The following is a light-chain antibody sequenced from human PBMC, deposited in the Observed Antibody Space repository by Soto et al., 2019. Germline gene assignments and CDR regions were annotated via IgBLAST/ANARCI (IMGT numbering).Light chain of an antibody. V-gene: IGKV1-39*01. CDR1: QNVNSY. CDR2: AGS. J-gene: IGKJ3*01. Sequence: DIQMTQSPSSLSASVGDRVTITCRASQNVNSYLSWYQQKPGKAPELLIYAGSNLQSGVPSRFSGSGSGTDFTLTISFLQPEDFATYYCLQSYSTPPYTFGPGTKVDIK. CDR3: LQSYSTPPYT.